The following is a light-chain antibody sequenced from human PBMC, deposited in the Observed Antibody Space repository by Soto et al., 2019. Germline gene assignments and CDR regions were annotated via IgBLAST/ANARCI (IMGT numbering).Light chain of an antibody. CDR3: AAWDDSLNGL. Sequence: QSVLTQPPSASGTPGQRVTISCSGSSFNIGSNTVSWYQQLPGTAPKLLIFSNNQRPSGVPDRFSGSKSGTSASLAISGLQSDDEADYYCAAWDDSLNGLLGGGTKLTVL. CDR1: SFNIGSNT. CDR2: SNN. J-gene: IGLJ2*01. V-gene: IGLV1-44*01.